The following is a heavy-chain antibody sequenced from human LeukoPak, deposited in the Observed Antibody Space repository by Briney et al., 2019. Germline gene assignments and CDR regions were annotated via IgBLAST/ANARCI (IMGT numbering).Heavy chain of an antibody. CDR1: GGTFSSYA. V-gene: IGHV1-69*05. D-gene: IGHD3-22*01. CDR3: ARAAEPYYYDSSGYLRVWFDP. J-gene: IGHJ5*02. CDR2: IIPIFGTA. Sequence: ASVTVSCKASGGTFSSYAISWVRQAPGQGLEWMGGIIPIFGTANYAQKFQGRVTITTDESTSTAYMELSSLRSEDTAVYYCARAAEPYYYDSSGYLRVWFDPWGQGTLVTVSS.